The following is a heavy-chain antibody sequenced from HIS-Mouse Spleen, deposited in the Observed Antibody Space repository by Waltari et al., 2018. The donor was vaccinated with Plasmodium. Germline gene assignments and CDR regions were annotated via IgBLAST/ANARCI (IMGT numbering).Heavy chain of an antibody. Sequence: QVQLVESGGGVVQHGRSLRLSGADSRLTFRSYGMHRVRKAPGKGLEWVAVISYDGSNKYYADSVKGRFTISRDNSKNTLYLQMNSLRAEDTAVYYCAKDRRSSSWYVDYWGQGTLVTVSS. D-gene: IGHD6-13*01. J-gene: IGHJ4*02. CDR1: RLTFRSYG. CDR2: ISYDGSNK. CDR3: AKDRRSSSWYVDY. V-gene: IGHV3-30*18.